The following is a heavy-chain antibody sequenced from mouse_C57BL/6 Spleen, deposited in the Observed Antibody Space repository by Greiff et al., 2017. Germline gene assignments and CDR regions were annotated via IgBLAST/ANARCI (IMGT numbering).Heavy chain of an antibody. Sequence: VQLQQSGAELVRPGTSVKLSCKASGYTFTSYWMHWVKQRPGQGLEWIGVIDPSDSYTNYNQKFKGKATLTVDTSSSTAYMQLSSLTSEDSAVYYCAGDYVRLAYWGQGTLVTVSA. V-gene: IGHV1-59*01. CDR2: IDPSDSYT. CDR1: GYTFTSYW. J-gene: IGHJ3*01. CDR3: AGDYVRLAY. D-gene: IGHD2-4*01.